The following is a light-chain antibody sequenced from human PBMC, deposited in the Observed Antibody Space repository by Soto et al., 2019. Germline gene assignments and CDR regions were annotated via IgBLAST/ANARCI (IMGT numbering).Light chain of an antibody. CDR1: SSDVGGYNY. Sequence: QSALTQPASVSGSPGQSITISCTGTSSDVGGYNYVSWYQQHPGKDPKVVIYEVSNRPSGISHRFSGSKSGNTASLTIYGLQAEDEADYYCCSYTSSATRLFCGGTKLTVL. V-gene: IGLV2-14*01. CDR3: CSYTSSATRL. J-gene: IGLJ2*01. CDR2: EVS.